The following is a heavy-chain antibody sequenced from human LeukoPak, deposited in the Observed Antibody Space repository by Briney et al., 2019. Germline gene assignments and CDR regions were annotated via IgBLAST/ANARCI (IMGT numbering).Heavy chain of an antibody. CDR1: GFNFSTYT. J-gene: IGHJ4*02. CDR2: LSVSSSYI. V-gene: IGHV3-21*01. D-gene: IGHD2-2*01. CDR3: TRDGKDCSSTSCSADY. Sequence: GGSLRLSCAASGFNFSTYTMNWVRQAPGKGLEWVSSLSVSSSYIYYAGSVKGRFTISRDNAKNSLYLQMNSLRVEDTAVYFCTRDGKDCSSTSCSADYWGQGTLVTVSS.